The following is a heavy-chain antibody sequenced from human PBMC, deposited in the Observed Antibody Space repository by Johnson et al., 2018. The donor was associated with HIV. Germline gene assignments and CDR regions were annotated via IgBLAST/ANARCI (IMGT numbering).Heavy chain of an antibody. CDR1: GFTFSSYG. Sequence: QVQLVESGGGVVQPGRSLRLSCAASGFTFSSYGMHWVRQAPGKGLEWVAVISYDGSNKYYADSVKGRFTISRDNSKNTLYLQMNSLRAEDTAVYYWARDCTGGVCSDAFDIWGQGTMVTVSS. D-gene: IGHD2-8*02. CDR2: ISYDGSNK. J-gene: IGHJ3*02. CDR3: ARDCTGGVCSDAFDI. V-gene: IGHV3-30*03.